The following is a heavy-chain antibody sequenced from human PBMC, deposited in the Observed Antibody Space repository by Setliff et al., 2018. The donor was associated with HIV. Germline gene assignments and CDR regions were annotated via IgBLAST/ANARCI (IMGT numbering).Heavy chain of an antibody. Sequence: KTSETLSLTCTVSGGSISSGSYYWSWIRQPAGKGLEWIGRIYSSASTNYNPSLNSRVIISVDTSRNQFSLRLSSVAAADAAMYYCARVGDYGAFDIWGQGTMVTVS. D-gene: IGHD4-17*01. V-gene: IGHV4-61*02. J-gene: IGHJ3*02. CDR2: IYSSAST. CDR1: GGSISSGSYY. CDR3: ARVGDYGAFDI.